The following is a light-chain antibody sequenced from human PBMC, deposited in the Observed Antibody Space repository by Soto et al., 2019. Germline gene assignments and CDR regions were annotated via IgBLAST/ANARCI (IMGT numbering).Light chain of an antibody. CDR2: DVS. CDR3: CSYAGSYTFVV. CDR1: SSDVGGYNY. Sequence: QSALTQPRSVSGSPGQSVTISCTGTSSDVGGYNYVSWYQQHPGEAPKLMIYDVSKRPSGVPDRFSGSKSGNTASLTISGLKAEDEADYYCCSYAGSYTFVVFGGGTKVTVL. J-gene: IGLJ2*01. V-gene: IGLV2-11*01.